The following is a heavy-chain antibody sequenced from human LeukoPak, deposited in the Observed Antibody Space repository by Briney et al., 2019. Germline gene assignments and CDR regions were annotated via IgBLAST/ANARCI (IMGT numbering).Heavy chain of an antibody. CDR2: IYYSGST. J-gene: IGHJ3*02. V-gene: IGHV4-59*01. Sequence: SETLSLTCAVYGGSFSGYFWGWIRQPPGKGLEWIGYIYYSGSTNYNPSLKSRVTISVDTSKNQFSLKLSSVTAADTAVYYCARDMLYSSGWSYDRAFDIWGQGTMVTVSS. CDR1: GGSFSGYF. CDR3: ARDMLYSSGWSYDRAFDI. D-gene: IGHD6-19*01.